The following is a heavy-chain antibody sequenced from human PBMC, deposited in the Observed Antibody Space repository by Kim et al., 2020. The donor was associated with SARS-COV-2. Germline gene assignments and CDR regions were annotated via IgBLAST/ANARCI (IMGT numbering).Heavy chain of an antibody. Sequence: SQTLSLTCTVSGGSISSGGYYWSWIRQHPGKGLEWIGYIYYSGSTYYNPSLKSRVTISVDTSKNQFSLKLSSVTAADTAVYYCARVARITMVRGLGYGMDVWGQGTTVTVSS. V-gene: IGHV4-31*03. CDR1: GGSISSGGYY. J-gene: IGHJ6*02. CDR3: ARVARITMVRGLGYGMDV. D-gene: IGHD3-10*01. CDR2: IYYSGST.